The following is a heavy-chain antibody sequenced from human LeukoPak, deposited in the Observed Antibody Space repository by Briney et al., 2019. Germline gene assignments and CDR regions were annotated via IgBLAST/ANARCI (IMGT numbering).Heavy chain of an antibody. D-gene: IGHD3-22*01. CDR1: GYTFTVKF. CDR2: IEPNSGGA. CDR3: AIENSYDSSGYSKAFDY. V-gene: IGHV1-2*02. J-gene: IGHJ4*02. Sequence: ASVKVSCKTSGYTFTVKFLHWLRQAPGQGLEWMGGIEPNSGGAVYGQNFRGRVTVTRDTSVSTAYMELSRLRSDDTAVYYCAIENSYDSSGYSKAFDYWGQGTLVTVSS.